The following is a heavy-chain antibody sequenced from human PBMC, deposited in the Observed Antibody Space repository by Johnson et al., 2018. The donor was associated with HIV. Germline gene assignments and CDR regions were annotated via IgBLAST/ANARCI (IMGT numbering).Heavy chain of an antibody. CDR1: GFTVSSNY. J-gene: IGHJ3*02. CDR3: ASSSPRDAFDI. Sequence: QVRLVETGGGLIQPGGSLRLSCAASGFTVSSNYMSWVRQAPGKGLEWVAVISHDGSKKYYADSVEGRFTISRDNFKNTLYLQMNSLRDEDTAVYYCASSSPRDAFDIWGQGTMVAVSS. V-gene: IGHV3-30*03. CDR2: ISHDGSKK.